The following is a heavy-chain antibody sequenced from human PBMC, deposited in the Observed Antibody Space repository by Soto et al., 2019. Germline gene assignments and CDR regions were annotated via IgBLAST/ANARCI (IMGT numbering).Heavy chain of an antibody. CDR1: GFTFSSYS. D-gene: IGHD3-10*01. Sequence: GGSLRLSCAASGFTFSSYSMNWVRQAPGKGLEWVSYISSSSTIYYADSVKGRFTISRDNAKNSLYLQMNSLRAEDTAVYYCARDDDGSGSYMAFDIWGQGTMVTVSS. CDR3: ARDDDGSGSYMAFDI. CDR2: ISSSSTI. V-gene: IGHV3-48*01. J-gene: IGHJ3*02.